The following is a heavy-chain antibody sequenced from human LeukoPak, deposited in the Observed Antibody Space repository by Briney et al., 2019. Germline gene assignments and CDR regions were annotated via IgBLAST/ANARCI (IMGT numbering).Heavy chain of an antibody. V-gene: IGHV3-48*02. D-gene: IGHD3-16*01. J-gene: IGHJ4*02. CDR1: GFTLSSYN. CDR3: AKDHNWGFDY. Sequence: GGSLRLSCATSGFTLSSYNMNWVRQAPGKGLEWVSYISSRGSSIQYADSVMGRFTISRDNAKNSLYLQVSSLRDEDTGIYYCAKDHNWGFDYWGQGTLVTVSS. CDR2: ISSRGSSI.